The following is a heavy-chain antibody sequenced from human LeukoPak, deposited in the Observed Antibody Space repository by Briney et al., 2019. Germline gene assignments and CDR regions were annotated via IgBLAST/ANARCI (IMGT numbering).Heavy chain of an antibody. D-gene: IGHD6-19*01. CDR3: ARDLRSSGWYVFDH. Sequence: SETLSLTCTVSGSGGSISNYYWSWIRQPPGKGLEWIGYIYYSGGTNHNPSLKSRVTMSVDTSKNQLSLKLSSVTAADTAVYYCARDLRSSGWYVFDHWGRGTLVTVSS. J-gene: IGHJ4*02. CDR2: IYYSGGT. CDR1: GSGGSISNYY. V-gene: IGHV4-59*01.